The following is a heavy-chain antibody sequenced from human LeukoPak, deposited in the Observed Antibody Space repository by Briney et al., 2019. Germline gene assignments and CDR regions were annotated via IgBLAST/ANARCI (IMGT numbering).Heavy chain of an antibody. CDR1: GFTFSNYA. Sequence: GGSLRLSCAASGFTFSNYAMTWVRQARGKGLEWVSAISADGSDTKYAASVKSRSTISRDNSKNTLFLQMSSLRSEDTAVYYCARDGDSSTWGQGTLVTVSS. D-gene: IGHD6-13*01. J-gene: IGHJ4*02. CDR3: ARDGDSST. V-gene: IGHV3-23*01. CDR2: ISADGSDT.